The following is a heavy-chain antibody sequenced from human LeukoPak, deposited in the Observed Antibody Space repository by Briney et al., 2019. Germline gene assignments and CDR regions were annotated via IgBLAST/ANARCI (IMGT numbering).Heavy chain of an antibody. Sequence: GGSLRLSCAASGFTFSSYSMNWVRQAPGKGLEWVSCISSSSSYIYYADSVKGRFTISRDNGKNSLYLQMNSLRAEDTALYYCVREHYNYYMDVWGKGTTVTVSS. V-gene: IGHV3-21*04. J-gene: IGHJ6*03. CDR2: ISSSSSYI. CDR1: GFTFSSYS. CDR3: VREHYNYYMDV.